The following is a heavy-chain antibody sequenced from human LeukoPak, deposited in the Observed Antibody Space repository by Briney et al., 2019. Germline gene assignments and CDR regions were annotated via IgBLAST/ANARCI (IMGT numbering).Heavy chain of an antibody. CDR3: AKGYYYDSSGYYPFGG. V-gene: IGHV3-11*01. CDR2: ISSSGSTI. D-gene: IGHD3-22*01. Sequence: PGGSLRLSCAASGFTFSDYYMSWIRQAPGKGLEWVSYISSSGSTIYYADSVKGRFTISRDNSKNTLYLQMNSLRAEDTAVYYCAKGYYYDSSGYYPFGGWGQGTLVTVSS. CDR1: GFTFSDYY. J-gene: IGHJ4*02.